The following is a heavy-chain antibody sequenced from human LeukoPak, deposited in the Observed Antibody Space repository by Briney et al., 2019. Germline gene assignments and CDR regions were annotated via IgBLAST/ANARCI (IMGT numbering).Heavy chain of an antibody. Sequence: ASQTLSLTCTVSGGSISSGSYYWSWIRQPPGKGLGWIGYIYYSGSTNYNPSLKSRVTISVDTSKNQFSLKLSSVTAADTAVYYCARRVGFGELSMFDPWGQGTLVTVSS. J-gene: IGHJ5*02. CDR1: GGSISSGSYY. V-gene: IGHV4-61*01. CDR3: ARRVGFGELSMFDP. D-gene: IGHD3-10*01. CDR2: IYYSGST.